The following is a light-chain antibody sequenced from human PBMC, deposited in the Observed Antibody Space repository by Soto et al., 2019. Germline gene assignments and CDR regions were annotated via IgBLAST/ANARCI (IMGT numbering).Light chain of an antibody. Sequence: EIVLPQSLATMSLSPGERATLSRRASQSVSSYLAWYQQKPGQAHRLLIYDASNRATGIPAGFSGSGSGTDFTLTISSLEPEEFAVYYCKKRSNWPITFGKGKRLEIK. CDR1: QSVSSY. CDR2: DAS. J-gene: IGKJ5*01. V-gene: IGKV3-11*01. CDR3: KKRSNWPIT.